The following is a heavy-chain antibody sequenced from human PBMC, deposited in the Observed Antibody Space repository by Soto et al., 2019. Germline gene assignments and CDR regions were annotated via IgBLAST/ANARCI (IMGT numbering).Heavy chain of an antibody. V-gene: IGHV5-51*01. J-gene: IGHJ4*02. Sequence: PGESLKISCKGSGYSFTSYWIGWVRQMPGKGLEWMGIIYPGDSDTRYSPSFQGQVTISADKSISTAYLQWSSLKASDTAMYYCARLPYNILTGYGSQGYFDYWGQGTLVTVSS. D-gene: IGHD3-9*01. CDR3: ARLPYNILTGYGSQGYFDY. CDR2: IYPGDSDT. CDR1: GYSFTSYW.